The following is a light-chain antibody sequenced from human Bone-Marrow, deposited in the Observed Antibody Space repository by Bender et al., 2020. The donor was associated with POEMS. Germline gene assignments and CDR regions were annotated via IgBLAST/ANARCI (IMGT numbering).Light chain of an antibody. Sequence: QSALTQPASVSGSPGQSITISCRGTSSDVGRYKFVSWYQQHPGKVPKLMIYEGYKRPSGVSTRFSGSKSGNTASLTISGLQAEDEADYHCCSYAGRNTLVFGGGTKLTVL. J-gene: IGLJ2*01. V-gene: IGLV2-23*01. CDR1: SSDVGRYKF. CDR3: CSYAGRNTLV. CDR2: EGY.